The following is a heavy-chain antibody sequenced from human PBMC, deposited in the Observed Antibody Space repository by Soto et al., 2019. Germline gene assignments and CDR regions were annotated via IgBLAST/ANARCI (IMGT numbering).Heavy chain of an antibody. V-gene: IGHV4-4*02. CDR1: AILISPSIR. D-gene: IGHD6-19*01. J-gene: IGHJ4*02. CDR3: ARVSVAGTRFDY. CDR2: IYHSGST. Sequence: PLEPLSLTYSNSAILISPSIRGRWGRLPPGQGLEWIGEIYHSGSTNYNPSLKSRVTISVDKSKNQFSLKLSSVTAADTAVYYCARVSVAGTRFDYWGQGTLVTVSS.